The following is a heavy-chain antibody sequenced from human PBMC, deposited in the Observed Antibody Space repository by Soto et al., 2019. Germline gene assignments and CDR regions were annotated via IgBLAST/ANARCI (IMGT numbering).Heavy chain of an antibody. Sequence: PGGSLRLSCAASGFTFSSYAMHWVRQAPGKGLEWVAVISYDGSNKYYADSVKGRFTISRDNSKNTLYLQMNSLRAEDTAVYYCVNVRYFDWLSLSGRYYYGMDVWGQGTTVTVSS. V-gene: IGHV3-30-3*01. CDR3: VNVRYFDWLSLSGRYYYGMDV. J-gene: IGHJ6*02. D-gene: IGHD3-9*01. CDR2: ISYDGSNK. CDR1: GFTFSSYA.